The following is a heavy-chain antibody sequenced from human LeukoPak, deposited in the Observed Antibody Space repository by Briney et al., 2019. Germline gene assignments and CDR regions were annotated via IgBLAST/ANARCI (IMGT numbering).Heavy chain of an antibody. CDR1: GGSISSYY. CDR3: ARRSPDYYGSGSYSL. V-gene: IGHV4-59*08. CDR2: IYYSGST. D-gene: IGHD3-10*01. Sequence: SESLSLTCTVSGGSISSYYWSWIRQPPGKGLEWIGYIYYSGSTNYNPSLKSRVTISVDTSKNQFSLKLSSVTAADTAVYYCARRSPDYYGSGSYSLWGQGILVTVSS. J-gene: IGHJ4*02.